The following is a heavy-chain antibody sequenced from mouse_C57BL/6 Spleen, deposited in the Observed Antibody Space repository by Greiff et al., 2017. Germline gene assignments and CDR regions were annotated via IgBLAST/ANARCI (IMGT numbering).Heavy chain of an antibody. D-gene: IGHD1-1*01. V-gene: IGHV1-55*01. CDR2: IYPSNGST. Sequence: QVQLQQPGAELVKPGASVKMSCKASGYTFTSYWITWVKQRPGQGLEWIGDIYPSNGSTSYNEKFKGKATLTVDTSSSPAYMQLSSLTSEDSAVYYCARVVARSHSYFDYWGQGTTLTVSS. J-gene: IGHJ2*01. CDR3: ARVVARSHSYFDY. CDR1: GYTFTSYW.